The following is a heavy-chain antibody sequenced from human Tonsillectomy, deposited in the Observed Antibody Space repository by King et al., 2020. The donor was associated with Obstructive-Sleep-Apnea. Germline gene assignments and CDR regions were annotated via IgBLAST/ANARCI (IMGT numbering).Heavy chain of an antibody. J-gene: IGHJ4*02. CDR2: IYYSGST. D-gene: IGHD3-10*01. CDR3: ARDCRYYYGSGRSFDY. CDR1: GGSISSSSYY. V-gene: IGHV4-39*07. Sequence: QLQESGPGLVKPSETLSLTCTVSGGSISSSSYYWGWIRQPPGKGLEWIGSIYYSGSTYYNPSLKSRVTISVDTSKNQFSLKLSSVTAADTAVYYCARDCRYYYGSGRSFDYWGQGTLVTVSS.